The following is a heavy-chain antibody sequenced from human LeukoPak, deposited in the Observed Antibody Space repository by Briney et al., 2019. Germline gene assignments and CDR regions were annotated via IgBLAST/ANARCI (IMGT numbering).Heavy chain of an antibody. Sequence: GGSLRLSCAASGFTFSSYAMHWVRQAPGKGLEWVAVISYDGSNKYYADSVKGRFTISRDNSKNTLYLQMNSLRAEDTAVYYCARGHGSGSSYFDYWAREPWSPSPQ. J-gene: IGHJ4*02. V-gene: IGHV3-30*04. CDR2: ISYDGSNK. CDR1: GFTFSSYA. D-gene: IGHD3-10*01. CDR3: ARGHGSGSSYFDY.